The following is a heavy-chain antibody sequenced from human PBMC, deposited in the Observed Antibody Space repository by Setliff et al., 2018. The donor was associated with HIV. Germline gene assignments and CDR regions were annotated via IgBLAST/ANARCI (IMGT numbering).Heavy chain of an antibody. J-gene: IGHJ3*02. CDR3: ARHSPNVGVRGDAFDI. CDR2: IHYSGAT. CDR1: GGSISSHY. V-gene: IGHV4-59*08. Sequence: TSETLSLTCTVSGGSISSHYSIWIRQPPGKGLEWIGYIHYSGATNYNPSLKSRVTISLDTSRTQFSLRLSSVTAADTAVYYCARHSPNVGVRGDAFDIWGQGTVVTVSS. D-gene: IGHD2-8*01.